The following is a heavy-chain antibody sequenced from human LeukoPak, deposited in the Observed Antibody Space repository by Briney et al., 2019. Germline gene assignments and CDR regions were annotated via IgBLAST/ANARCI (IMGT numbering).Heavy chain of an antibody. J-gene: IGHJ4*02. V-gene: IGHV3-21*01. D-gene: IGHD3-3*01. CDR1: GFTFSSYS. CDR3: ARGLDYDFWSGYSNPYYFDY. Sequence: GGSLRLSCAASGFTFSSYSMNWVRQAPGKGLEWVSSISSSSSYIYYADSVKGRFTISRDNAKNSLHLQMNSLRAEDTAVYYCARGLDYDFWSGYSNPYYFDYWGQGTLVTVSS. CDR2: ISSSSSYI.